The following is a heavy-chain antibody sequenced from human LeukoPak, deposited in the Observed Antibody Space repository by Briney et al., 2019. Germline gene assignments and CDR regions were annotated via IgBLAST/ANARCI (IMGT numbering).Heavy chain of an antibody. CDR2: ISAYNGNT. V-gene: IGHV1-18*01. CDR1: GYTFTSYG. Sequence: ASVKVSCKASGYTFTSYGISWVRQAPGQGLEWMGWISAYNGNTNYAQKLQGRVTMTTDTSTSTAYMELRSLRSDDTAVYYCARTPQPPYCSGGSCLETGYFDYWGQGTLVTVSS. D-gene: IGHD2-15*01. J-gene: IGHJ4*02. CDR3: ARTPQPPYCSGGSCLETGYFDY.